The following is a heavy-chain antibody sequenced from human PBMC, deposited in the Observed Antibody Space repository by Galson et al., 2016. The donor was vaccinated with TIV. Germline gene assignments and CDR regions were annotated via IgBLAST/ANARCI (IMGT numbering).Heavy chain of an antibody. CDR1: GFTFASYA. CDR3: GQEVGARGWYTCEN. V-gene: IGHV3-23*01. CDR2: IRETGGRI. D-gene: IGHD6-19*01. Sequence: SLRLSCAASGFTFASYAMTWVRQAPGKGLQWVSTIRETGGRIYYVDSVKGRFTSSRDDSTNTLYLQMHARRADDTALYYCGQEVGARGWYTCENRGQGTLVTVAS. J-gene: IGHJ4*02.